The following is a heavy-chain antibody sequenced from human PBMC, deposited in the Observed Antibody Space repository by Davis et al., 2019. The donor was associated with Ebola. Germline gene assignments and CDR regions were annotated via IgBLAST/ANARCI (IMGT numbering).Heavy chain of an antibody. CDR1: GVSISSHY. V-gene: IGHV4-34*01. CDR3: ASPHQIRAKRCFDS. D-gene: IGHD2-2*01. Sequence: PSETLSLTCTVSGVSISSHYWSWIRQPPGEGLEWLGEINHRGITKYNPSLESRVTISIDTSNNQFSLKMTYVTAADTAVYYCASPHQIRAKRCFDSWGQGTLVTVSS. J-gene: IGHJ4*02. CDR2: INHRGIT.